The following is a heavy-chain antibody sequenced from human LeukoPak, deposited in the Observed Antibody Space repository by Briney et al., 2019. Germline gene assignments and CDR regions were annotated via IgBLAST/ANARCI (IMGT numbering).Heavy chain of an antibody. Sequence: GGSLRLSCAASGFTFSSYSMNWIRQAPGKGLEWVSSISSSSSYIYYADSVKGRFTISRDNAKNSLYLQMNSLRAEDTAAYYCAREGVIGAFDIWGQGTMVTVSS. CDR2: ISSSSSYI. CDR3: AREGVIGAFDI. V-gene: IGHV3-21*01. CDR1: GFTFSSYS. J-gene: IGHJ3*02. D-gene: IGHD3-10*01.